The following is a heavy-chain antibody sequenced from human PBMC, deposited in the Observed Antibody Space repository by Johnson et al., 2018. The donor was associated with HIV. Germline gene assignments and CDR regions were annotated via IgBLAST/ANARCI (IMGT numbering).Heavy chain of an antibody. CDR1: GFTFSDYY. V-gene: IGHV3-11*04. D-gene: IGHD3-22*01. Sequence: QVQLVESGGGLVKPGGSLRLSCAASGFTFSDYYMNWIRQAPGKGLEWVASINSGGNTIYYADSVKGRFTISRDNAKRSLSLQMNSLRADDTAVYYCARRVGMIVVDRGAYDIWGQGTMVTVSS. J-gene: IGHJ3*02. CDR3: ARRVGMIVVDRGAYDI. CDR2: INSGGNTI.